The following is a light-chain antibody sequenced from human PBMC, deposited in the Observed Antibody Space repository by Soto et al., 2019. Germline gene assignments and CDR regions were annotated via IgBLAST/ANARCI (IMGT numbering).Light chain of an antibody. CDR1: QTITRW. CDR3: QQYNSYSTT. Sequence: DIQMTQSPSTLSASVGDRVTITCRASQTITRWLAWYKQKPGKAPKVLIYDASSLESGVPSRFSGSGSGTEFTLTISSLQPEDSGTYYCQQYNSYSTTFGQGTKVDIK. J-gene: IGKJ1*01. V-gene: IGKV1-5*01. CDR2: DAS.